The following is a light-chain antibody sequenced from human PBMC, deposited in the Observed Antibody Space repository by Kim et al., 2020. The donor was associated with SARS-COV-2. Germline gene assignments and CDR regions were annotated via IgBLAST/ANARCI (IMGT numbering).Light chain of an antibody. Sequence: GQRVTISCAGNTANSGAGYAVHWYQQLPGTSPNLLMYGNSNRPSGVPDRFSGSKSDTSASLAITGLQAEDEADYYCQSYDSRLTWVFGGGTQLTVL. J-gene: IGLJ3*02. CDR3: QSYDSRLTWV. CDR1: TANSGAGYA. V-gene: IGLV1-40*01. CDR2: GNS.